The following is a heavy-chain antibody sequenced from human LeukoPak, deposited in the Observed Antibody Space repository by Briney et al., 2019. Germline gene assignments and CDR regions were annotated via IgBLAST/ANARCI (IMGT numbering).Heavy chain of an antibody. CDR2: IKHDGSEK. CDR1: GFTFSNFW. D-gene: IGHD4-17*01. Sequence: PGGSLRLSCAASGFTFSNFWMNWVRQAPGKGLEWVANIKHDGSEKYYVDSVKGRFTISRDNAKSSLFLQMNSLRVEDTAVYYCARGMTTGDWGQGTLVTVSS. V-gene: IGHV3-7*05. J-gene: IGHJ4*02. CDR3: ARGMTTGD.